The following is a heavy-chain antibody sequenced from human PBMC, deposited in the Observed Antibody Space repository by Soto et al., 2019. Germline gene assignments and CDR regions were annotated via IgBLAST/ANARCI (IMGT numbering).Heavy chain of an antibody. CDR1: GFTFSSYA. J-gene: IGHJ4*02. CDR2: ISRSGDST. V-gene: IGHV3-23*01. D-gene: IGHD5-12*01. Sequence: EVQLLESGGGLVQPGGSLRLSCAASGFTFSSYAMSWVRQAPGKGLEWVSAISRSGDSTYYADSVKGRFTISRDNSKSTLYLQMNSLRAEDTAVYYCAKKVVGYSGYHDYWGQGTLVTVSS. CDR3: AKKVVGYSGYHDY.